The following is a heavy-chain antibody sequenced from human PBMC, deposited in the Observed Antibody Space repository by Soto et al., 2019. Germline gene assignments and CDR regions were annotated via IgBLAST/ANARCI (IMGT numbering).Heavy chain of an antibody. J-gene: IGHJ6*02. CDR1: GGSISSGGYY. CDR2: IYHSGST. CDR3: ARESYCGDDCFSKYYNYGLDV. V-gene: IGHV4-31*03. D-gene: IGHD2-21*02. Sequence: QVQLQESGPGLVKPSQTLSLTCTVSGGSISSGGYYWSWIRQHPGKGLEWIGNIYHSGSTFYNPSLKSRVILSADTSKNQLSLRLSSVTAADTAVYYCARESYCGDDCFSKYYNYGLDVWGQGTTVTVSS.